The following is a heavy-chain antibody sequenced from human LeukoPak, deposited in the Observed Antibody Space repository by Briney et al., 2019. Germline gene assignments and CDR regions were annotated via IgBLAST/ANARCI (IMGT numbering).Heavy chain of an antibody. CDR2: IYPGDSDT. Sequence: GESLKISCKGSGYSFTSYWIGWVRQMPGKGLEWMGIIYPGDSDTRDSPSFQGQVTISADKSISTAYLQWSSLKASDTAMYYCARLTATVTTVPPTTVDYYYGMDVWGQGTTVTVSS. CDR1: GYSFTSYW. J-gene: IGHJ6*02. V-gene: IGHV5-51*01. D-gene: IGHD4-11*01. CDR3: ARLTATVTTVPPTTVDYYYGMDV.